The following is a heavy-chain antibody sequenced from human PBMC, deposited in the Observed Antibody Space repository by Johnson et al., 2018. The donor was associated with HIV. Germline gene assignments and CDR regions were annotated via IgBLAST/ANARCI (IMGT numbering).Heavy chain of an antibody. CDR1: GFTFGNYW. V-gene: IGHV3-66*01. CDR3: ARGKLPAALRRGDAFDI. CDR2: IYSGGST. J-gene: IGHJ3*02. Sequence: VQLVESGGGLVQPGGSLRLSCAASGFTFGNYWMSWVRQAPGKGLEWVSVIYSGGSTYYADSVQGRFTISRDNSKNKMYLQMNSLRAEDTAVYYCARGKLPAALRRGDAFDIWGQGTMVTVSS. D-gene: IGHD2-2*01.